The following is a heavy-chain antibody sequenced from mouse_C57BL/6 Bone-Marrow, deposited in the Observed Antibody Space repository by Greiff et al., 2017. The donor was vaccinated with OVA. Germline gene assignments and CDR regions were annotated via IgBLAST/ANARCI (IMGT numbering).Heavy chain of an antibody. Sequence: VKLMESGPELVQPGASVKISCTASGYAFSSSWMNWVKQRPGKGLEWIGRIYPGAGDTTYNGKFKGKTTLTTDKSSSTAYMQLSSLTSEDSAVYFCANHYYAMDYWGQGTSVTVSS. V-gene: IGHV1-82*01. CDR3: ANHYYAMDY. CDR1: GYAFSSSW. CDR2: IYPGAGDT. J-gene: IGHJ4*01.